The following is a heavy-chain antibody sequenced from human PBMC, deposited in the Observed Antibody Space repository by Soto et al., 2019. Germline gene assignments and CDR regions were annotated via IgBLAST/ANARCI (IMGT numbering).Heavy chain of an antibody. CDR2: ISISVSAT. Sequence: PWGSLRLSCAASGFTFRSDEMNWVRQAPGKGLEWVSGISISVSATYYADSVKGRFTISRDNAKNSLYLQMYGLRVEDTAVYYCVWGGFWGQGTQVIVSS. V-gene: IGHV3-48*03. CDR3: VWGGF. CDR1: GFTFRSDE. D-gene: IGHD3-3*01. J-gene: IGHJ4*02.